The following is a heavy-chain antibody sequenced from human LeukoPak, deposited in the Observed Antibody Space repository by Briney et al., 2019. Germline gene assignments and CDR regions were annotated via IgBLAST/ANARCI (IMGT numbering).Heavy chain of an antibody. J-gene: IGHJ4*02. D-gene: IGHD3-9*01. CDR3: ARHEGWNYDILTGFDY. V-gene: IGHV4-59*08. Sequence: SETLSLTCTVSGGSISSYYWSWIRQPPGKGLEWIGYIYYSGSTNYNPPLKSRVTISVDTSKNQFSLKLSSVTAADTAVYYCARHEGWNYDILTGFDYWGQGTLVTVSS. CDR1: GGSISSYY. CDR2: IYYSGST.